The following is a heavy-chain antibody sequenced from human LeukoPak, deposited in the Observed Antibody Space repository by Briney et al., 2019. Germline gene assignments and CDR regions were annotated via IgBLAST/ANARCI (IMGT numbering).Heavy chain of an antibody. CDR3: ARVNDYGDYGAFDI. Sequence: ASVKVSCKASGYTFTSYGISWVRQAPGQGLEWMGWINPNSGGTNYAQKFQGRVTMTRDTSISTAYMELSSLRSEDTAVYYCARVNDYGDYGAFDIWGQGTMVTVSS. V-gene: IGHV1-2*02. D-gene: IGHD4-17*01. CDR1: GYTFTSYG. J-gene: IGHJ3*02. CDR2: INPNSGGT.